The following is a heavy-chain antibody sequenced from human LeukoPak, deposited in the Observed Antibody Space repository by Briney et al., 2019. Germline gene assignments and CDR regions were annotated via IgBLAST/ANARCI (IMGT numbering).Heavy chain of an antibody. CDR3: AIYSSGSSYAFDI. D-gene: IGHD3-22*01. CDR1: GGSISSYY. CDR2: IYYSGST. J-gene: IGHJ3*02. V-gene: IGHV4-59*08. Sequence: LETLSLTCTVSGGSISSYYWSWIRQPPGKGLEWIGYIYYSGSTNYNPSLKSRVTISVDTSKNQFSLKLSSVTAADTAVYYCAIYSSGSSYAFDIWGQGTMVTVSS.